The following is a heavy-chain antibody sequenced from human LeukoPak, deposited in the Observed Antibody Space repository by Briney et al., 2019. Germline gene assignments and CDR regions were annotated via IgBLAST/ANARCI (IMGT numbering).Heavy chain of an antibody. CDR3: ASQKGYSSGWYFDY. J-gene: IGHJ4*02. CDR1: GGSISSSSYY. D-gene: IGHD6-19*01. CDR2: IYYSGST. V-gene: IGHV4-39*01. Sequence: SEPLSLTCTVSGGSISSSSYYWRWIRQPPGKGLERIESIYYSGSTYYNPPLKRRVTISVDTSKNQFSLKLSSVTAADTAVYYCASQKGYSSGWYFDYWGQGTLVTVSS.